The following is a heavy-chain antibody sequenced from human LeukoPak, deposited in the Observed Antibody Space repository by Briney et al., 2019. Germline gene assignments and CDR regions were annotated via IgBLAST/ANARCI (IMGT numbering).Heavy chain of an antibody. D-gene: IGHD3-22*01. CDR1: GFTLSSYA. CDR3: AGGLDYYDSSGSY. CDR2: ISYDGSNK. Sequence: GGSLRLSCAAAGFTLSSYAMHWVRQAPGKGLEWVAVISYDGSNKYYADSVNGRFTISRDNTKNTLYLQMNSLRPEDTTVYYCAGGLDYYDSSGSYWGQGTLVSVSS. V-gene: IGHV3-30*04. J-gene: IGHJ4*02.